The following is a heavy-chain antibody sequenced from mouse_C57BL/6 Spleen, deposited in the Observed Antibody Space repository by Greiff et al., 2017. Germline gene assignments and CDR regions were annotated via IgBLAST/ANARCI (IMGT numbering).Heavy chain of an antibody. CDR3: VRGGYVDYFDY. J-gene: IGHJ2*01. Sequence: EVQLVESGGGLVQPKGSLKLSCAASGFTFNTYAMHWVRQAPGKGLEWVARIRSKRSNYATYYADSVKDRFTISRDDSQSMLYLQMNNLKTEDTAMYYCVRGGYVDYFDYWGQGTTLTVSS. D-gene: IGHD2-14*01. V-gene: IGHV10-3*01. CDR1: GFTFNTYA. CDR2: IRSKRSNYAT.